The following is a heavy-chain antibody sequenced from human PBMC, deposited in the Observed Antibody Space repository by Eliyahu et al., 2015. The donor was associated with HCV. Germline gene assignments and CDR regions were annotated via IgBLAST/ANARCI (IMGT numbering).Heavy chain of an antibody. J-gene: IGHJ3*02. Sequence: QVQLQQWGAGLXKPSETLSLTCAVYGXSFSGYYXRWIRQPPGKGLEWIGEXKHSGSTNYNPSLKSRVTISVDTSKNQFSLKLSSVTAADTAVYYCARAGAIVVVPAAMARGAFDIWGQGTMVTVSS. V-gene: IGHV4-34*01. CDR3: ARAGAIVVVPAAMARGAFDI. D-gene: IGHD2-2*01. CDR1: GXSFSGYY. CDR2: XKHSGST.